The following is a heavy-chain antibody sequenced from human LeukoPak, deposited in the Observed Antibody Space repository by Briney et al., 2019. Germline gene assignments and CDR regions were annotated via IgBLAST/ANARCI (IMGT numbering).Heavy chain of an antibody. Sequence: SETLSLTCTVSGGSISMSSYYWSWIRQPPGKGLEWIGEINHSGSTNYNPSLKSRVTMSADTSKNRFSLKLNSVTAADTAVYFCARHGYGDYVGNWFDPWGQGTLVTVSS. J-gene: IGHJ5*02. V-gene: IGHV4-39*01. CDR2: INHSGST. CDR3: ARHGYGDYVGNWFDP. CDR1: GGSISMSSYY. D-gene: IGHD4-17*01.